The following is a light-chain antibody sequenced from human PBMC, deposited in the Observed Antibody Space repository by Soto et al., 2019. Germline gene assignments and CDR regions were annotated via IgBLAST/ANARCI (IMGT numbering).Light chain of an antibody. CDR1: SSDVGTYNL. V-gene: IGLV2-23*01. J-gene: IGLJ1*01. Sequence: QSALTQPASVSGSPGQSITISCTGTSSDVGTYNLVSWYQHHPGKAPKLMIYEGSKRPSGVSNRFSGSKSGNTASLTISGIQVEDEADDYCCSYAGSSTYVFGTGTKLTVL. CDR2: EGS. CDR3: CSYAGSSTYV.